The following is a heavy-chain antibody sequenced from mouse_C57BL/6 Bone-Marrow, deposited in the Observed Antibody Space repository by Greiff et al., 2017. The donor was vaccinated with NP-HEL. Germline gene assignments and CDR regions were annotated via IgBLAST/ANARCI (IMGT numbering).Heavy chain of an antibody. CDR3: ASLYGNYFYWYFDV. J-gene: IGHJ1*03. D-gene: IGHD2-1*01. CDR2: IDPSDSYT. CDR1: GYTFTSYW. Sequence: VQLQQPGAELVRPGTSVKLSCKASGYTFTSYWMHWVMQRPGQGLEWIGVIDPSDSYTNYNQKFKGKATLTVDTSSSTAYMQLSSLTSEDSAVYYCASLYGNYFYWYFDVWGTGTTVTVSS. V-gene: IGHV1-59*01.